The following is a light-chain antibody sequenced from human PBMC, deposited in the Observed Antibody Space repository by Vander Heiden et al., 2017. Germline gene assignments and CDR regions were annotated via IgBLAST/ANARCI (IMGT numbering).Light chain of an antibody. Sequence: QSVLTQPPSVSGAPGQRVTISCTGSSPNIGAGYDVHWYQQLPGTAPKLLIYGNSNRPSGVPDRFSGSKTGTPPSLAITGLQAEDEADYYCQSYDSSLSGYVFGTGTKVTVL. CDR3: QSYDSSLSGYV. CDR1: SPNIGAGYD. CDR2: GNS. J-gene: IGLJ1*01. V-gene: IGLV1-40*01.